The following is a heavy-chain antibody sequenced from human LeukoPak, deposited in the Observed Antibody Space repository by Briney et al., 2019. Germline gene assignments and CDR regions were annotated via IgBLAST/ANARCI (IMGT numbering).Heavy chain of an antibody. CDR1: GGTFSSYA. D-gene: IGHD3-16*01. CDR3: ARDGRVYYFDY. V-gene: IGHV1-69*01. CDR2: IIPIFGTA. J-gene: IGHJ4*02. Sequence: ASVKVSCKASGGTFSSYAISWLRQAPGQGLEWMGGIIPIFGTANYAQKFQGRVTITADESTSTAYMELSSLRSEDTAVYYCARDGRVYYFDYWGQGTLVTVSS.